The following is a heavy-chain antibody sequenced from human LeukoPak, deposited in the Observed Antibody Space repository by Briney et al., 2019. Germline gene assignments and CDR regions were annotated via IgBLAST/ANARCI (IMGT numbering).Heavy chain of an antibody. J-gene: IGHJ3*01. CDR2: IKSDGSST. Sequence: GGSLRLSCAASGFTFSSYWMHWVRQAPGKGLVWVSRIKSDGSSTEYADSVKGRFTISRDNAKNTLYLQMNSLRAEDTAVYYCARGWVTSDITMHWGQGTMVTASS. CDR1: GFTFSSYW. D-gene: IGHD3-10*01. CDR3: ARGWVTSDITMH. V-gene: IGHV3-74*01.